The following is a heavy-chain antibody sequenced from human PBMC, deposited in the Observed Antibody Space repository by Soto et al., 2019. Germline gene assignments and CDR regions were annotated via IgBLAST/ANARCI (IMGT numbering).Heavy chain of an antibody. Sequence: EVQLLQSGGGLVQPGGSLRLSCVASGLTFSSYAMCWVRQAPGKGLEWVSVISGPGDYTYYADSVKGRLTISRDDSKNPLYLQMNSLRAEDTAVYYCATSYDLRDWGQGTLVAVSS. CDR2: ISGPGDYT. V-gene: IGHV3-23*01. CDR3: ATSYDLRD. J-gene: IGHJ4*02. D-gene: IGHD3-3*01. CDR1: GLTFSSYA.